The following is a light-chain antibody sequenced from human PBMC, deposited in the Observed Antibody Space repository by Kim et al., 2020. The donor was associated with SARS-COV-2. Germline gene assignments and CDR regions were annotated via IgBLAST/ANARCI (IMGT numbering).Light chain of an antibody. CDR3: QQTYNTLT. V-gene: IGKV1-39*01. Sequence: DIQMTQSPSYLSAFVGDTITITCRPSQSISNFLNWYQQKPGEAPKLLIYATSHLQTGVPSRFSGSGSGSQFTLTISDLQPEDFAKYYCQQTYNTLTFGGGTEVDIK. CDR1: QSISNF. J-gene: IGKJ4*02. CDR2: ATS.